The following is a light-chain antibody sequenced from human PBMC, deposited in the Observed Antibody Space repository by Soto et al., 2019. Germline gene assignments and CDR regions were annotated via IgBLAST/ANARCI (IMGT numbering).Light chain of an antibody. V-gene: IGLV2-8*01. Sequence: QSALTQPPSASGSPGQSVTITCSGNANDIGFANYVSWYQQHPDEAPKLLIYKVSKRPSEVPARFSASKSGNTASLIVSGLQPEDGAEYFCSSFADGFNVVFGGGTKLTVL. CDR3: SSFADGFNVV. CDR1: ANDIGFANY. J-gene: IGLJ2*01. CDR2: KVS.